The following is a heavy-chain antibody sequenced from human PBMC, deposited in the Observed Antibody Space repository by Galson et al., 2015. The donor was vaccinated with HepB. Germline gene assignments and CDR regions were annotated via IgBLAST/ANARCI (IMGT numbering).Heavy chain of an antibody. D-gene: IGHD6-19*01. J-gene: IGHJ4*02. CDR1: GGSISSYY. V-gene: IGHV4-59*01. Sequence: ETLSLTCTVSGGSISSYYWSWIRQPPGKGLEWIGYIYYSGSTNYNPSLKSRVTISVDTSKNQFSLKLSSVTAADTAVYYCARAPTSGPPSKWGQGTLVTVSS. CDR3: ARAPTSGPPSK. CDR2: IYYSGST.